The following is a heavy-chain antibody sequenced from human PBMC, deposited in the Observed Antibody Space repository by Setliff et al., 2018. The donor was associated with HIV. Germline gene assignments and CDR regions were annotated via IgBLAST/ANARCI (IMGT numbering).Heavy chain of an antibody. CDR3: ARRSGCGAGNCMDV. CDR2: IKQDGSAK. Sequence: GGSLRLSCAASGFTFSNHWMSWVRQTPGKGLEWVANIKQDGSAKNYVVSVKGRFTISRDNAESSMFLQMNSLRVEDTAVYYCARRSGCGAGNCMDVWGNGTAVTVSS. V-gene: IGHV3-7*03. CDR1: GFTFSNHW. D-gene: IGHD2-21*01. J-gene: IGHJ6*03.